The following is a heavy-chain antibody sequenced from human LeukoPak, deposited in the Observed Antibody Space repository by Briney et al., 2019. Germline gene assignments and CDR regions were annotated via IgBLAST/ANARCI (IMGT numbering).Heavy chain of an antibody. Sequence: ASVKVSCKASEYTFTGYYMNWVRQAPGQGLEWMGWINTNSGGTNYAQKFQGRVTMTRDTSISTAYMELSRLRSDDTAVYYCARAEYYYDSSGLKGLPFDYWGQGTLVTVSS. J-gene: IGHJ4*02. V-gene: IGHV1-2*02. D-gene: IGHD3-22*01. CDR3: ARAEYYYDSSGLKGLPFDY. CDR2: INTNSGGT. CDR1: EYTFTGYY.